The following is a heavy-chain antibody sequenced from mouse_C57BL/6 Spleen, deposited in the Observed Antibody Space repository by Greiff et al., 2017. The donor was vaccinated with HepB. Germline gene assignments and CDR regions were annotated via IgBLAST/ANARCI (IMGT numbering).Heavy chain of an antibody. CDR1: GYTFTDYY. CDR3: ARSGYYYGSPYFDY. J-gene: IGHJ2*01. Sequence: EVQLQQSGPELVKPGASVKISCKASGYTFTDYYMNWVKQSHGKSLEWIGDINPNNGGTSYNQKFKGKATLTVDKSSSTAYMELRSLTSEDSAVYYCARSGYYYGSPYFDYWGQGTTLTVSS. CDR2: INPNNGGT. D-gene: IGHD1-1*01. V-gene: IGHV1-26*01.